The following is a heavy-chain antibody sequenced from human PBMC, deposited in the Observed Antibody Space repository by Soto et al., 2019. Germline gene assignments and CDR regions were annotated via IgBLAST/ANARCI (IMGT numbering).Heavy chain of an antibody. CDR3: ARGRDQAMWDIVVVPAAMGY. V-gene: IGHV3-11*01. CDR1: GFTFSDYY. CDR2: ISSSGSTI. D-gene: IGHD2-2*01. Sequence: GGSLRLSCAASGFTFSDYYMSWIRQAPGKGLEWVSYISSSGSTIYYADSVKGRFTISRDNAKNSLYLQMNSLRAEDTAVYYCARGRDQAMWDIVVVPAAMGYWGQGTLVTVSS. J-gene: IGHJ4*02.